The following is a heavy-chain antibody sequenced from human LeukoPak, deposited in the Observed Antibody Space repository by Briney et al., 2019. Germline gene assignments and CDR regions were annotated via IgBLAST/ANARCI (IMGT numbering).Heavy chain of an antibody. V-gene: IGHV3-33*01. CDR3: ARDSVVYFDWLRYGMDV. CDR2: IWYDGSNK. D-gene: IGHD3-9*01. Sequence: GGSLRLSCAAAGSTFSSYGMHWVRQAPGKGMEWVAVIWYDGSNKYYADSVKGRFTISRDNSKNTLYLQMNSLRAEDTAVYYCARDSVVYFDWLRYGMDVWGKGTTVTVFS. J-gene: IGHJ6*04. CDR1: GSTFSSYG.